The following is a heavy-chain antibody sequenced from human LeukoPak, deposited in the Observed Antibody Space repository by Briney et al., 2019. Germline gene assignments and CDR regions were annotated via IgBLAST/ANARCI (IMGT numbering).Heavy chain of an antibody. CDR3: ARGKVDDYDSSGWAFDI. D-gene: IGHD3-22*01. Sequence: PSETLSLTCTVSGGSISSYYWSWIRQPAGKGLEWIGRIYTSGSTNYNPSLKSRVTMSVDTSKNRFSLKLSSVTAADTAVYYCARGKVDDYDSSGWAFDIWGQGTMVTVSS. CDR2: IYTSGST. J-gene: IGHJ3*02. CDR1: GGSISSYY. V-gene: IGHV4-4*07.